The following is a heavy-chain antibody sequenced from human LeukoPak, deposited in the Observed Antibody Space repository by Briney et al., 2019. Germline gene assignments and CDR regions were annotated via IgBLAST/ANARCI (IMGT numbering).Heavy chain of an antibody. D-gene: IGHD2-2*01. V-gene: IGHV4-34*01. Sequence: TPSETLSLTCAVYGGSFSGYYWSWIRQPPGKGLEWIGEINHSGSTNYNPSLKSRVTISVDTSKNQFSLKLSSVTAADTAVYYCASGNSVVVPAALRSFDYWGQGTLVTVSS. CDR1: GGSFSGYY. CDR2: INHSGST. J-gene: IGHJ4*02. CDR3: ASGNSVVVPAALRSFDY.